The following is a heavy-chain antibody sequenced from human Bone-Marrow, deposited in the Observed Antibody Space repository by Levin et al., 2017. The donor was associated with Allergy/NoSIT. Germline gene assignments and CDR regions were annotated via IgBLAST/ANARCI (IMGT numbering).Heavy chain of an antibody. D-gene: IGHD5-12*01. CDR1: GDSMSRPHW. Sequence: TLSLTCTVSGDSMSRPHWWSWVRQPPGMGLEWIGEVFHSGTTNYNPSFKSRFSISVDKSKNQFSLKLSSVTVADTAVYYCATFRLRLGDYFDNWGQGILVTVSS. V-gene: IGHV4-4*02. CDR3: ATFRLRLGDYFDN. J-gene: IGHJ4*02. CDR2: VFHSGTT.